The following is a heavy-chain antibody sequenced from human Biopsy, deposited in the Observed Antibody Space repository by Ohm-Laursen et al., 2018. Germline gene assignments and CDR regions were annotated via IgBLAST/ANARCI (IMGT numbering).Heavy chain of an antibody. Sequence: ATVKISCKASGYSFTSYGISWVRQAPGEGLEWTGRISGYNGNTNYAQKFQGRVTMTADTSTSTVYMEVRGLRSDDTAVYYCAKGQDLRGGAEYFQHWGQGALVTVSS. CDR3: AKGQDLRGGAEYFQH. CDR2: ISGYNGNT. D-gene: IGHD2-15*01. J-gene: IGHJ1*01. CDR1: GYSFTSYG. V-gene: IGHV1-18*01.